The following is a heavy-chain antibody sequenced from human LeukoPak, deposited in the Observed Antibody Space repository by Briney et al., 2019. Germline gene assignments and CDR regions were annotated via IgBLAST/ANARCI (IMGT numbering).Heavy chain of an antibody. D-gene: IGHD6-13*01. V-gene: IGHV3-20*04. J-gene: IGHJ4*02. Sequence: PGGSLRLSCAAPGPTFPDHGMSWVRHAPGKGLEWVSGINWDGGSTVYGDSVKGRFTISRDNAKNSLYLQMNSLRAEDTALYYCARDFQIAAAGVVGYWGQGTLVTVSS. CDR1: GPTFPDHG. CDR2: INWDGGST. CDR3: ARDFQIAAAGVVGY.